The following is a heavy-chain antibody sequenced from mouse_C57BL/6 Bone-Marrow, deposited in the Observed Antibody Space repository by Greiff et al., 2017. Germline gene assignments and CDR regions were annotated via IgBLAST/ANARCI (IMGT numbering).Heavy chain of an antibody. J-gene: IGHJ1*03. CDR1: GFTFSDYY. D-gene: IGHD2-4*01. Sequence: EVMLVESEGGLVQPGSSMKLSCTASGFTFSDYYMAWVRQVPEKGLEWVANINYDGSSTYYLDSLKSRFIISRDNAKNILYLQMSSLKSEDTATYYCARERLYYDYSYWYFDVWGTGTTVTVSS. CDR2: INYDGSST. V-gene: IGHV5-16*01. CDR3: ARERLYYDYSYWYFDV.